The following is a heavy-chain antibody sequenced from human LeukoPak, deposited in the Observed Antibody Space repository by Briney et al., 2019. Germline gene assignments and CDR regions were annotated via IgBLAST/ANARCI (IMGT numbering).Heavy chain of an antibody. V-gene: IGHV3-21*01. CDR1: GFTFSSYS. D-gene: IGHD3-10*01. CDR3: AKVAKYYYGSETYYFFEH. Sequence: KTGGSLRLSCAASGFTFSSYSMNWVRQAPGKGLEWVSSISSNSSCIYYADSVKGRFTISRDNAKNSLYLQMNSLRVEDTAVYYCAKVAKYYYGSETYYFFEHWGQGTPVIASS. J-gene: IGHJ4*02. CDR2: ISSNSSCI.